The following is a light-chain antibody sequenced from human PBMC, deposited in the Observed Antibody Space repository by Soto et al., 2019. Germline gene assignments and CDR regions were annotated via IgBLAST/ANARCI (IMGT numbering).Light chain of an antibody. V-gene: IGKV1-39*01. Sequence: IQMTQSHSSLSSSVGDRVTITCRASQSISSYLNWYQQKPGKAPKLLIYAASSLQSGVPSRFTGSGSGTDFTLTISSLQAEDVAVYYCQQYYTTPLTFGGGTNVAIK. CDR2: AAS. J-gene: IGKJ4*01. CDR1: QSISSY. CDR3: QQYYTTPLT.